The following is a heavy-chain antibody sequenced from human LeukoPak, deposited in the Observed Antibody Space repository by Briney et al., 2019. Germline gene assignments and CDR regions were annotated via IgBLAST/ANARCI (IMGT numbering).Heavy chain of an antibody. CDR3: ARTTSVAGTHLEY. CDR2: ITTYNGDT. CDR1: VYTFTTYG. Sequence: GASVKVSCMPSVYTFTTYGTNWGRQAPGQGPEWMGWITTYNGDTNYAQSLQGRVTMTTDTSTGTAYVELRSLTSDDTAIYYCARTTSVAGTHLEYWGQGTLVTVSS. V-gene: IGHV1-18*01. D-gene: IGHD6-19*01. J-gene: IGHJ4*02.